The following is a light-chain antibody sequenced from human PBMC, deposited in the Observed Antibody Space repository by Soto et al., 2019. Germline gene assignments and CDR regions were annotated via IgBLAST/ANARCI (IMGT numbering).Light chain of an antibody. Sequence: DIQMTQSPSSLSASVGGRVTITCRASQTIAMYVNWFQQKPGKPPKPLIYTTSSLQSGVPPRFSGSGSETDFTLTISRLQPEDSATYYCQQSFTTPYTFGQGTKLEIK. V-gene: IGKV1-39*01. CDR2: TTS. CDR1: QTIAMY. CDR3: QQSFTTPYT. J-gene: IGKJ2*01.